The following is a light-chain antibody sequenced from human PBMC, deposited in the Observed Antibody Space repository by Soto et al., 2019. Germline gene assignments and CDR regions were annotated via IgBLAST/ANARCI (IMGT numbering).Light chain of an antibody. Sequence: LTQPPSASGTPGQGVTISCSGSNSNIGTNTVNWYQQLPGTAPKALIHTNNQRPSGVPDRFSGSKSGTSASLAISGLQSEDEAHYYCAAWDDSLTALVFGGGTKLTVL. J-gene: IGLJ2*01. V-gene: IGLV1-44*01. CDR3: AAWDDSLTALV. CDR2: TNN. CDR1: NSNIGTNT.